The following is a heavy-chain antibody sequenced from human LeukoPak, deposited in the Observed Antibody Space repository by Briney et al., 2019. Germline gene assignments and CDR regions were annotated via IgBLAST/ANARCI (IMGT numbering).Heavy chain of an antibody. Sequence: PSETLSLTCTVSGGSISSGSYYWSWIRQPAGKGLEWIGYIYYSGSTNYNPSLKSRVTISVDTSKNQFSLKLSSVTAADTAVYYYASHVAYCSSTSCYQGEDAFDIWGQGTMVTVSS. J-gene: IGHJ3*02. D-gene: IGHD2-2*01. CDR2: IYYSGST. CDR1: GGSISSGSYY. CDR3: ASHVAYCSSTSCYQGEDAFDI. V-gene: IGHV4-61*10.